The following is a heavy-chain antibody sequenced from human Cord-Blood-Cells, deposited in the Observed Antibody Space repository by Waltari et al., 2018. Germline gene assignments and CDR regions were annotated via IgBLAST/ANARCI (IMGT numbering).Heavy chain of an antibody. CDR1: GGTFSSYA. D-gene: IGHD1-26*01. J-gene: IGHJ4*02. CDR3: ASYLYSDWDPTRYFDY. V-gene: IGHV1-69*01. CDR2: IIPIFGTA. Sequence: QVQLVQSGAEVKKPGSSVKVSCKASGGTFSSYAISWVRQAPGQGLEWMGGIIPIFGTANYAQKFQGRVTITADESTSTAYMELSRLRSEDTAVYYCASYLYSDWDPTRYFDYWGQGTLVTVSS.